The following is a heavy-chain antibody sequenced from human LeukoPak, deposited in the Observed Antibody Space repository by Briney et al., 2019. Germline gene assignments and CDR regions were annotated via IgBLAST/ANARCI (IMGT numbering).Heavy chain of an antibody. CDR1: GGSISIYY. V-gene: IGHV4-4*07. CDR2: IYTSGST. D-gene: IGHD3-3*01. J-gene: IGHJ5*02. Sequence: PSETLSLTCTVSGGSISIYYWSWIRQPAGKGLEWIGRIYTSGSTNYNPSLKSRVTMSVDTSKNQFSLKLSSVTAADTAVYYCAMSRITIFGVGFDPWGQGTLVTVSS. CDR3: AMSRITIFGVGFDP.